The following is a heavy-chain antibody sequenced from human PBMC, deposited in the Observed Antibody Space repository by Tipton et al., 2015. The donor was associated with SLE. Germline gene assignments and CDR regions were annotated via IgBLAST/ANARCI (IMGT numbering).Heavy chain of an antibody. Sequence: LRLSCTVSGGSISSSSYYWGWIRQPPGKGLEWIGSIYYSGSTYYNPSLKSRVTISVDTSKNQFSLKLSPVTAADTAVYYCARLNRYDAFDIWGQGTMVTVSS. CDR1: GGSISSSSYY. V-gene: IGHV4-39*07. CDR3: ARLNRYDAFDI. CDR2: IYYSGST. J-gene: IGHJ3*02. D-gene: IGHD1-14*01.